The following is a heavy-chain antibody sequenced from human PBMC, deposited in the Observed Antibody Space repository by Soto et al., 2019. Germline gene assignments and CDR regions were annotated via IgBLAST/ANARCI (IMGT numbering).Heavy chain of an antibody. D-gene: IGHD6-25*01. V-gene: IGHV1-8*01. J-gene: IGHJ4*02. CDR1: GYTFTTYD. Sequence: QVQLVQSGAEVKEPGASVKVSCKASGYTFTTYDIYWMRQATGQGLEWMGWMKPYTGNTGYAQKFQGRVTVTRNTSISTVYMDMSGLRLDDTAVYYCARRKERSGPHYFDYWGQGSQVTVSS. CDR2: MKPYTGNT. CDR3: ARRKERSGPHYFDY.